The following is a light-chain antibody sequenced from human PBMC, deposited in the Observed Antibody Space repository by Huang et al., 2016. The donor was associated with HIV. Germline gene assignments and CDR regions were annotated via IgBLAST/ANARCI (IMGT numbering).Light chain of an antibody. CDR1: QSVSSN. CDR3: QQYNNWPPKIT. CDR2: GAS. J-gene: IGKJ5*01. V-gene: IGKV3-15*01. Sequence: EIVMTQSPATLSVSPGERATLSCRASQSVSSNLAWYQQKPGHAPRLLIYGASTRATGIPARFSGSGSGTEFTLTISSLQSEDFAVYYCQQYNNWPPKITFGQGTRLEIK.